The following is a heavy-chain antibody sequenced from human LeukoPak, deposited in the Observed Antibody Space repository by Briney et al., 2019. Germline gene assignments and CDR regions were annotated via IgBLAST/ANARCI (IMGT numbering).Heavy chain of an antibody. CDR1: GGSFSFYY. V-gene: IGHV4-34*01. Sequence: SETLSLTCGVSGGSFSFYYWSWIRQPPGKGLEWIGEISQSGSTNYNPSLKSRVNISLDTSENQFSLKLSSVTAADTAVYYCAKASVGARFFDPWGQGTQVTVSS. J-gene: IGHJ5*02. D-gene: IGHD1-26*01. CDR2: ISQSGST. CDR3: AKASVGARFFDP.